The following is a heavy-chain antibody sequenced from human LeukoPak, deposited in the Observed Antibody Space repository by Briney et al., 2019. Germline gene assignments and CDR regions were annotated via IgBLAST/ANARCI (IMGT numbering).Heavy chain of an antibody. J-gene: IGHJ4*02. D-gene: IGHD3-10*01. V-gene: IGHV1-2*02. CDR2: INPNSGGT. CDR1: GYTFTGYY. Sequence: GASVKVSRKASGYTFTGYYMHWVRQAPGQGLEWMGWINPNSGGTNYAQKFQGRVTMTRDTSISTAYMELSRLRSDDTAVYYCARAADYYGSGSYYKHYFDYWGQGTLVTVSS. CDR3: ARAADYYGSGSYYKHYFDY.